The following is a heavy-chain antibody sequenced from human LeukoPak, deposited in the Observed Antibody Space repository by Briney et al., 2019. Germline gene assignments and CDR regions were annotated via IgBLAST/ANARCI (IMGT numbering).Heavy chain of an antibody. J-gene: IGHJ4*02. D-gene: IGHD2-2*01. V-gene: IGHV3-7*01. CDR3: ARVVVVPAAFYFDY. CDR2: IKQDGSEK. CDR1: GFTFSSYW. Sequence: GGSLRLSCAASGFTFSSYWMSWVRQAPGKGLEWVANIKQDGSEKYYVDSVKGRLTISRDNAKNSLYLQMNSLRAEDTAVYYCARVVVVPAAFYFDYWGQGTLVTVSS.